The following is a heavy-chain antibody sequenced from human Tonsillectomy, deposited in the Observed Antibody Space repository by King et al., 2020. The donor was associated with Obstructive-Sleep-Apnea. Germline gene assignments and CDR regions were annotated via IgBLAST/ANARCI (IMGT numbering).Heavy chain of an antibody. V-gene: IGHV3-49*03. D-gene: IGHD3-3*01. Sequence: QLVQSGGGLVQPGRSLRLSCRASGFTFGDYAMSWFRQAPGRGLEWVGFIRSKVYSGTTEYAASVKGRFTFSRDDSKSIAYLQMNSLKTEDTAIYYCAREKDPYDFWSGPSDYWGQGTLVTVSS. CDR1: GFTFGDYA. CDR3: AREKDPYDFWSGPSDY. J-gene: IGHJ4*02. CDR2: IRSKVYSGTT.